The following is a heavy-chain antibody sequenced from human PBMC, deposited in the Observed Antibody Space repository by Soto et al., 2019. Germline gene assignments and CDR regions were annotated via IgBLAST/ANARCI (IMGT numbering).Heavy chain of an antibody. CDR3: ARGGGAYGGSYCIRAFDI. D-gene: IGHD2-21*02. V-gene: IGHV3-66*01. CDR2: IYSGGST. J-gene: IGHJ3*02. CDR1: GITVGNSY. Sequence: EVQLVESGGDLVHPGGSLRLSCAVSGITVGNSYMSWVRQAPGKGLEWVSVIYSGGSTYHADSVKGRFTISRDNSKNTLYLQMNALRDDDTAVYYCARGGGAYGGSYCIRAFDIWGQGTMVTVSS.